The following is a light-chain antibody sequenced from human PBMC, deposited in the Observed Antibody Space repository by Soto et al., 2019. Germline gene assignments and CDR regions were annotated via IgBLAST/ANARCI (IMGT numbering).Light chain of an antibody. J-gene: IGKJ3*01. CDR3: QQYNNWPGT. CDR1: QSVSSN. Sequence: EIVMTQSPATLSVSPGERATLSCRASQSVSSNLAWYQQKPGQAPRLLIYGASTRATGIPARFRGSGSGTEFTLTISSMQSEDFAVYYCQQYNNWPGTFGTGTKVDIK. V-gene: IGKV3-15*01. CDR2: GAS.